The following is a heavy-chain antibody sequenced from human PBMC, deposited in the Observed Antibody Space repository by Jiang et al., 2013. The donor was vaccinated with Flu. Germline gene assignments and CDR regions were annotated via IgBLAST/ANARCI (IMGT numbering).Heavy chain of an antibody. V-gene: IGHV1-69*17. D-gene: IGHD1-20*01. CDR2: IIPILNII. CDR1: GGTFSSHA. CDR3: ARGSYHWSDRYYYYYYMDV. Sequence: QLVESGVEVRKPGSSVKVSCKASGGTFSSHAISWVRQAPGQGPEWMGGIIPILNIINYAQRFQDRVTITAAKSTSTVYMELSSLTSEDTAMYYCARGSYHWSDRYYYYYYMDVWGQGTTVXVSS. J-gene: IGHJ6*02.